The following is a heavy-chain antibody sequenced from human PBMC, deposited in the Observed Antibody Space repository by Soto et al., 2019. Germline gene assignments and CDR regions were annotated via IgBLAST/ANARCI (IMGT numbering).Heavy chain of an antibody. J-gene: IGHJ6*02. Sequence: ASVKVSCKASGYTFTSYGISWVRQAPGQGLEWMGWMNPNNGNTKYAQKFQGRVTMTRNTSISTAYMELSSLRSEDTAVYYCARATQGSYYYGMDVWGQGTTVTVSS. V-gene: IGHV1-8*02. CDR1: GYTFTSYG. CDR3: ARATQGSYYYGMDV. CDR2: MNPNNGNT.